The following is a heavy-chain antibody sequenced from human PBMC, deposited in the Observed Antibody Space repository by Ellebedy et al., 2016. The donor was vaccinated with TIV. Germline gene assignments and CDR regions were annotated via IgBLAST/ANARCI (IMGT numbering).Heavy chain of an antibody. CDR2: INHSGST. V-gene: IGHV4-34*01. J-gene: IGHJ6*02. D-gene: IGHD3-10*01. Sequence: MPSETLSLTCAVYNGSFSAYYWSWIRQPPGKGLEWIGEINHSGSTNYNPSLKSRVIMSVDTSKNQFSLKLSSVTAADTAVYYCARRGSGSPESYYGMDVWGQGTTVTVSS. CDR1: NGSFSAYY. CDR3: ARRGSGSPESYYGMDV.